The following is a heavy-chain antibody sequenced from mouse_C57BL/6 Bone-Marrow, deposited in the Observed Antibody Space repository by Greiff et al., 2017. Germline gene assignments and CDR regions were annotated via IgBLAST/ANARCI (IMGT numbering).Heavy chain of an antibody. J-gene: IGHJ2*01. Sequence: QVQLQQPGAELVKPGASVKMSCKASGYTFTSYWITWVKQRPGQGLEWIGDIYPGSGSTNYNEKFKSKATLTVDTSSSTAYMQRSSLTSEDSAVYDCARWTITTVVPYYFDYWGQGTTLTVSS. CDR3: ARWTITTVVPYYFDY. CDR2: IYPGSGST. D-gene: IGHD1-1*01. CDR1: GYTFTSYW. V-gene: IGHV1-55*01.